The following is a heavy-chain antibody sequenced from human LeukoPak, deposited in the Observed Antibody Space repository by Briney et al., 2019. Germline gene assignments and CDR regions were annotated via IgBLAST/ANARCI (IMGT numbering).Heavy chain of an antibody. CDR2: INWNGGST. V-gene: IGHV3-20*01. Sequence: PGGSLRLSCAASGFTFDDYAMHWVRQAPGKGLEWVSGINWNGGSTGYADSVKGRFTISRDNAKNSLYLQMNSLRAEDTALYHCARVTWGTNDYWGQGTLVTVSS. J-gene: IGHJ4*02. D-gene: IGHD2-8*01. CDR3: ARVTWGTNDY. CDR1: GFTFDDYA.